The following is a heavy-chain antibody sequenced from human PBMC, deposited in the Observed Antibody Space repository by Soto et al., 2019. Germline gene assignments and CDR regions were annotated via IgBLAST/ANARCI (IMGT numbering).Heavy chain of an antibody. J-gene: IGHJ6*03. V-gene: IGHV1-2*04. Sequence: ASVKVSCKASGYTFTGYYMHWVRQAPGQGLEWMGWINPNSGGTNYAQKFQGWVTVTRDTSISTAYMELSRLRSDDTAVYYCARDRADYYGSGSYYDPGYYYMDVWGKGATVTVS. D-gene: IGHD3-10*01. CDR3: ARDRADYYGSGSYYDPGYYYMDV. CDR1: GYTFTGYY. CDR2: INPNSGGT.